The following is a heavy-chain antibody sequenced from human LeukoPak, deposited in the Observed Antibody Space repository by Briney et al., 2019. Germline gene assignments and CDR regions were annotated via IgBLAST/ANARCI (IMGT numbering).Heavy chain of an antibody. J-gene: IGHJ6*03. CDR1: GFTFSSHS. CDR2: ISTSSSYI. V-gene: IGHV3-21*01. Sequence: PGGSLRLSCAASGFTFSSHSMNWVRQAPGRGLEWVSFISTSSSYIYYADSVKGRFTISRDNAKNSLSLQMNSLKAEDTAVYYCARDHDWDYMDVWGKGTTVTVSS. CDR3: ARDHDWDYMDV. D-gene: IGHD3-9*01.